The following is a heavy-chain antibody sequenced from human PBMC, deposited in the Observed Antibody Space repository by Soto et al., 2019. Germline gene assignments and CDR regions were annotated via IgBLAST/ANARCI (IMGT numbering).Heavy chain of an antibody. CDR2: INHSGST. CDR3: ARFSIAARAFDY. V-gene: IGHV4-34*01. Sequence: SETLSLTCAVYGGSFSGYYWSWIRQPPGKGLEWIGEINHSGSTNYNPSLKSRVTIPVDTSKNQFSLKLSSVTAADTAVYYCARFSIAARAFDYWGQGTLVTVSS. J-gene: IGHJ4*02. CDR1: GGSFSGYY. D-gene: IGHD6-6*01.